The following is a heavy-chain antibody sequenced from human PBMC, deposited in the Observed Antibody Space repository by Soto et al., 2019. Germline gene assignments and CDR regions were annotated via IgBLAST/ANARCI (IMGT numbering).Heavy chain of an antibody. V-gene: IGHV4-59*01. Sequence: PSETLSLTCTVSGGSISSYYWSWIRQPPGKGLEWIGYIYYSGSTNYNPSLKSRVTISVDTSKNQFSLKLSSVTAADTAVYYCARESSPAVGSGWYFDYWGQGTPVTVSS. D-gene: IGHD6-19*01. CDR2: IYYSGST. J-gene: IGHJ4*02. CDR1: GGSISSYY. CDR3: ARESSPAVGSGWYFDY.